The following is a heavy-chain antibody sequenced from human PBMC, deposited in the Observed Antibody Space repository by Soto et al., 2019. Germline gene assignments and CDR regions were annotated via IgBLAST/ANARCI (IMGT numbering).Heavy chain of an antibody. Sequence: SETLSLTCTVSGGSILNGGHYWTWIRQHPGKGLEWIGRIFFSGNTHYNPALKSRLTFSLDTAKNQFSLYLQMNSLSVEDTAVYYCGRDRGYSSFDYWGQGAPVTVSS. J-gene: IGHJ4*02. D-gene: IGHD4-4*01. CDR2: IFFSGNT. V-gene: IGHV4-31*03. CDR1: GGSILNGGHY. CDR3: GRDRGYSSFDY.